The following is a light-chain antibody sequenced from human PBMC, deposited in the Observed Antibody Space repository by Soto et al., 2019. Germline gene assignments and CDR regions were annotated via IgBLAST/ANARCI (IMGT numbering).Light chain of an antibody. J-gene: IGKJ2*01. CDR1: QSVASS. CDR3: QQYKNWYT. Sequence: EIVMTQSPATLSVSPGGRATLSCRASQSVASSLAWYQQKPGQAPRLLIYVASIRATGIPARFSGSGAGTDFALTIISLQSEDFAVYYCQQYKNWYTFGQGTKLEVK. V-gene: IGKV3-15*01. CDR2: VAS.